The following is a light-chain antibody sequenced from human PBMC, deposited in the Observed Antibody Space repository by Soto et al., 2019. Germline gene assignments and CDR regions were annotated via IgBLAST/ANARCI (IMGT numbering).Light chain of an antibody. J-gene: IGLJ7*01. CDR1: SSNIGADYD. V-gene: IGLV1-40*01. Sequence: QSVLTQPPSVSGAPGLRVTISCTGSSSNIGADYDVHWYQQIPGKAPKLLIYSNNKRPSGVPDRFSGSKSGTSASLAITGLQAEDEADYYCQSYDSSLSAVFGGGTQLTVL. CDR3: QSYDSSLSAV. CDR2: SNN.